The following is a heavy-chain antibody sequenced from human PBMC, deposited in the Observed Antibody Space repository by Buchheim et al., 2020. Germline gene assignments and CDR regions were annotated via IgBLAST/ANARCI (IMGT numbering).Heavy chain of an antibody. Sequence: QVQLQESGPGLVKPSQTLSLTCTVSGGSISSGDYYWSWIRQPPGKGLEWIGYTYYSGSTYYNPSLKIRVTISVDTSKNQVSLKLSSVTAADTAVYYCARGRFLEWLSPPNWFDPWGQGTL. J-gene: IGHJ5*02. CDR3: ARGRFLEWLSPPNWFDP. CDR2: TYYSGST. V-gene: IGHV4-30-4*01. D-gene: IGHD3-3*01. CDR1: GGSISSGDYY.